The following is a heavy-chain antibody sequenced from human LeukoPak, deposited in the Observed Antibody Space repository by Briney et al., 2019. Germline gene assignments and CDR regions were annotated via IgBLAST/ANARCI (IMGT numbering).Heavy chain of an antibody. D-gene: IGHD3-9*01. Sequence: GGSLRLSCAASGFTFSSYGMHWVRQAPGKGLEWVAVISYDGSNKYYADSVKGRFTISRDNSKNTLYLQMNSLRAEDTAVYYCAKVPSYDILTGYSQRLDYWGQGTLVTVPS. CDR1: GFTFSSYG. V-gene: IGHV3-30*18. CDR3: AKVPSYDILTGYSQRLDY. J-gene: IGHJ4*02. CDR2: ISYDGSNK.